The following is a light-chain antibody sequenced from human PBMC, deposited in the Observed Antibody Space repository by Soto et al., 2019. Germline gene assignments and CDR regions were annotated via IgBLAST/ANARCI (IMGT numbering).Light chain of an antibody. CDR3: CSYVGSSTYV. Sequence: QSALTQPASVSGSPGQSITISCTGTSSDVGNYNLVSWYQQHPGKAPKLMIYAGTKRPSGVSNRFSGSNSGNTASLTISGLQAEDEADYYCCSYVGSSTYVFGTGIKLTVL. CDR1: SSDVGNYNL. J-gene: IGLJ1*01. V-gene: IGLV2-23*01. CDR2: AGT.